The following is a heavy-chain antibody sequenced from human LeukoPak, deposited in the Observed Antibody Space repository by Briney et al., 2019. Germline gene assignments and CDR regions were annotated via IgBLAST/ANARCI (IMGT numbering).Heavy chain of an antibody. J-gene: IGHJ4*02. CDR1: GFTFSSYG. V-gene: IGHV3-33*01. Sequence: PGGSLRLSCAASGFTFSSYGMHRVRQAPGKGLEWVAVIWYDGSNKYYADSVKGRFTISRDNSKNTLYLQMNSLRAEDTAVYYCARDRSVYGIDYWGQGTLVTVSS. CDR2: IWYDGSNK. CDR3: ARDRSVYGIDY. D-gene: IGHD5/OR15-5a*01.